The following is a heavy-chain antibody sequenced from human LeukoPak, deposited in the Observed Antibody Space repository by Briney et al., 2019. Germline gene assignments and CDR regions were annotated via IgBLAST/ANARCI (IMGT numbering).Heavy chain of an antibody. J-gene: IGHJ4*02. D-gene: IGHD5-24*01. CDR2: INHLGSA. V-gene: IGHV4-38-2*02. CDR3: ARETPRRGETRDGYR. CDR1: GYSITSTSF. Sequence: SETLSLTCSVSGYSITSTSFWAWIRQTPGKGLEWIGSINHLGSAYYNPSLESRVTISVDTSKNHFSLNLKSVTAADTAVYYCARETPRRGETRDGYRWGQGTLVTVSS.